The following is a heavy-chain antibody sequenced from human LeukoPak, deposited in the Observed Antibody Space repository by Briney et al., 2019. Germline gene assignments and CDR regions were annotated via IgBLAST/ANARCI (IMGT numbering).Heavy chain of an antibody. CDR2: IYSGGDT. V-gene: IGHV3-53*01. Sequence: GGSLRLSCAASGFTVSGNYMSRVRQAPGKGLECVAVIYSGGDTYYVDSVKGRFTISRDKSKNTLYLQMNSLRAEDTAVYYCARHVYSGNYHVGESDYWGQGTLVTVSS. CDR3: ARHVYSGNYHVGESDY. D-gene: IGHD1-26*01. J-gene: IGHJ4*02. CDR1: GFTVSGNY.